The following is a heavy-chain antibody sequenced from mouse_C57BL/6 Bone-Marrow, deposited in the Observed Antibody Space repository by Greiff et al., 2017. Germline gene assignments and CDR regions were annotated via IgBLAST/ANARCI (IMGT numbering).Heavy chain of an antibody. CDR1: GYTFTNYW. CDR3: ARRITTGDWYFDV. D-gene: IGHD1-1*01. CDR2: IYPGGGYT. J-gene: IGHJ1*03. V-gene: IGHV1-63*01. Sequence: QVQLQQSGAELVRPGTSVKMSCKASGYTFTNYWIGWAKQRPGHGLEWIGDIYPGGGYTNYNEKFKGKATLTADKSSSTAYMQFSSLTSEDSAIXYGARRITTGDWYFDVWGTGTTVTVSS.